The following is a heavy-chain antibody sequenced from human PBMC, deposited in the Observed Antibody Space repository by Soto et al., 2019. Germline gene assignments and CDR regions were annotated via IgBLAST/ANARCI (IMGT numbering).Heavy chain of an antibody. V-gene: IGHV3-23*01. J-gene: IGHJ6*04. Sequence: VVSLILSCSSSVFIFIEYSITWFLQAPVNWLQWVSAISVYTATTHYADSFKCSFTISRYNSRDTLYLQMNSLRVEDTAIYYCAKPLQKWMLKGSGVEVWGKGNTVTVSS. CDR3: AKPLQKWMLKGSGVEV. CDR2: ISVYTATT. D-gene: IGHD5-12*01. CDR1: VFIFIEYS.